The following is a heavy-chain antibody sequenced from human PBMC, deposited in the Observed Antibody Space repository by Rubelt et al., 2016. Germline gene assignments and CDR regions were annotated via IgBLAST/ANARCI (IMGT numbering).Heavy chain of an antibody. V-gene: IGHV1-46*01. CDR1: GYTFTSYY. CDR3: ARAASTVTTLLDLGY. D-gene: IGHD4-17*01. Sequence: QVQLVQSGAEVKKPGASVKVSCKASGYTFTSYYMHWVRQAPGQGLEWMAIINPSGGSTSYGQKFPGRVTMTRDTSTSTVYMELSSLRSEDTAVYYCARAASTVTTLLDLGYWGQGTLVTVSS. CDR2: INPSGGST. J-gene: IGHJ4*02.